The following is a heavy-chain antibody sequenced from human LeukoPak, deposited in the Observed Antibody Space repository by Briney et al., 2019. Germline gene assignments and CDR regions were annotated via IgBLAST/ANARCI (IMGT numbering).Heavy chain of an antibody. CDR1: GGAMNDYY. V-gene: IGHV4-4*07. Sequence: SETLSLTCTLSGGAMNDYYWSWIRQSAGKGLEWIGRVNANGVTRYNPALKNRVSSSVDPSKTQFSLRLSSVTAADTAVFYCARDLCGDSCYGQRWYFAFWGQGILVTVSS. CDR3: ARDLCGDSCYGQRWYFAF. D-gene: IGHD2-21*02. J-gene: IGHJ4*02. CDR2: VNANGVT.